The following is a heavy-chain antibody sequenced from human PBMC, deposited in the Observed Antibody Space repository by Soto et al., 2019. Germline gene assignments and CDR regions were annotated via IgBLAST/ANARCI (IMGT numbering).Heavy chain of an antibody. CDR3: ARGLIYDSSGYYFDY. V-gene: IGHV1-46*01. J-gene: IGHJ4*02. D-gene: IGHD3-22*01. Sequence: ASVKVSCKASGYTFTSYYMHWVRQAPGQGLEWMGIINPSGGNTRYAQKFQGRVTMTRDTSASTVYMELSSLRSEDTAVYYCARGLIYDSSGYYFDYWGQGTLVTVSS. CDR1: GYTFTSYY. CDR2: INPSGGNT.